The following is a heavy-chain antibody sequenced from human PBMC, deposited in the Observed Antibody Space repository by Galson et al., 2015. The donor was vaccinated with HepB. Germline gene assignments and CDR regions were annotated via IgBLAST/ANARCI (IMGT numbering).Heavy chain of an antibody. Sequence: SVKVSCKASGGTFSSYTISWVRQAPGQGLEWMGRIIPILGIANHAQKFQGRVTITADKSTSTAYMELSSLRSEDTAVYYCARDLPREILTGSGYYYYGMDVWGQGTMVTVSS. CDR2: IIPILGIA. V-gene: IGHV1-69*04. D-gene: IGHD3-9*01. CDR1: GGTFSSYT. J-gene: IGHJ6*02. CDR3: ARDLPREILTGSGYYYYGMDV.